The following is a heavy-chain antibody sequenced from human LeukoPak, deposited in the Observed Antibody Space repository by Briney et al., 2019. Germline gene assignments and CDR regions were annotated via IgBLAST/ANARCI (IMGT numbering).Heavy chain of an antibody. V-gene: IGHV1-46*01. Sequence: ASVKVSCTASGYTFTSYYMHWVRQAPGQGLEWMGIINPSGGSTSYAQKFQGRVTMTRDTSTSTVYMELSSLRSEDTAVYYCAREGDIVLIRGGNWFDPWGQGTLVTVSS. D-gene: IGHD2-8*01. CDR2: INPSGGST. CDR1: GYTFTSYY. J-gene: IGHJ5*02. CDR3: AREGDIVLIRGGNWFDP.